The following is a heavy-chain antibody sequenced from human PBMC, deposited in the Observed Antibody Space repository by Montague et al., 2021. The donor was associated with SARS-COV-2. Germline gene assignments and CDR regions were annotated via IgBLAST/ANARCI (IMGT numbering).Heavy chain of an antibody. V-gene: IGHV3-30*04. J-gene: IGHJ6*02. CDR1: GFTFSSYA. D-gene: IGHD3-3*01. CDR2: ISYDGSNK. CDR3: ARGIMEYYDFWSGYYPGYYYYYGMDV. Sequence: SLRLSCAASGFTFSSYAMHWVRQAPGKGLEWVAVISYDGSNKYYADSVKGRFTISRDNSKNTLYLQMNSLRAEDTAVYYCARGIMEYYDFWSGYYPGYYYYYGMDVWGQGTTVTASS.